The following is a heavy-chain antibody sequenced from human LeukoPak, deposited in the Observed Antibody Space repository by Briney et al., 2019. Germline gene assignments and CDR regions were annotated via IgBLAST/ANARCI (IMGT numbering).Heavy chain of an antibody. J-gene: IGHJ2*01. Sequence: ASVKVSCKVSGYTLTELSMHWVRQAPGKGLEWMGGFDPEDGETIYAQKFQGRVTMTEDTSTDTAYMELSSLRSEDTAVYYCATDQMLERRDWYFDLWGRGTLVTVSS. CDR2: FDPEDGET. CDR3: ATDQMLERRDWYFDL. CDR1: GYTLTELS. V-gene: IGHV1-24*01. D-gene: IGHD1-1*01.